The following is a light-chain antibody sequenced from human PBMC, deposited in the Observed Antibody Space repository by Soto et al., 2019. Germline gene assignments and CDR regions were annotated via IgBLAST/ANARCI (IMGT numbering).Light chain of an antibody. J-gene: IGKJ1*01. Sequence: EIWMTQSPGTLSLSPGERATLSCRASQSVSSIYLDWYQQKTGQAPRLLIYGASSRATGVPERLSGSGYGTDLTLTISRMETEDFEVYYCQQYGSSPWTFGHGTKVDIK. CDR3: QQYGSSPWT. CDR2: GAS. CDR1: QSVSSIY. V-gene: IGKV3-20*01.